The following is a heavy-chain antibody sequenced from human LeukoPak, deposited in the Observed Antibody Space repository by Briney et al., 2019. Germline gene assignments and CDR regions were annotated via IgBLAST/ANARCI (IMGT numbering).Heavy chain of an antibody. CDR1: GYTFTSYV. V-gene: IGHV1-8*01. Sequence: ASVKVSCKASGYTFTSYVINWVRQATGQGLEWMGWMNPNSGNTGYAQKFQGRVTMTRNTSISTAYMELSSLRSEDTAVYYCAKDAGHSGYYYGMDVWGQGTTVTVSS. CDR3: AKDAGHSGYYYGMDV. CDR2: MNPNSGNT. J-gene: IGHJ6*02. D-gene: IGHD5-12*01.